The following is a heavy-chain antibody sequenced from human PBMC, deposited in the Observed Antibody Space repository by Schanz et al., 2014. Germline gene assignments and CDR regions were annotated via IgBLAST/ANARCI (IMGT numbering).Heavy chain of an antibody. Sequence: QVQLVQSWAEVKKPGSSVKVSCKASGGTFSSFGINWVRQAPGQGLEWMGRIIPILGIANYAQKFQGRVTITADKSTFTAYMDVSSLRSEDTAVYYCASSGAGYSSSWDFDYWGQGTLVTVSS. J-gene: IGHJ4*02. D-gene: IGHD6-13*01. CDR3: ASSGAGYSSSWDFDY. V-gene: IGHV1-69*04. CDR2: IIPILGIA. CDR1: GGTFSSFG.